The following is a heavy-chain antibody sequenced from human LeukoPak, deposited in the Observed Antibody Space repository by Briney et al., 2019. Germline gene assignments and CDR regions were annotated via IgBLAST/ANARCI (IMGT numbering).Heavy chain of an antibody. CDR3: ATGPIVGAAHDAFDI. CDR1: GYTLTELS. CDR2: FDPEDGET. D-gene: IGHD1-26*01. Sequence: ASVNVSCKVSGYTLTELSMHWVRQAPGKGLEWMGGFDPEDGETIYAQKFQGRVTMTEDTSTDTAYMELSSLRSEDTAVYYCATGPIVGAAHDAFDIWGQGTMVTVSS. V-gene: IGHV1-24*01. J-gene: IGHJ3*02.